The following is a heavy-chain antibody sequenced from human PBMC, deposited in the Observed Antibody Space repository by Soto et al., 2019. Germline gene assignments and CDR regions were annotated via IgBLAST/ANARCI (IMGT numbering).Heavy chain of an antibody. CDR3: ARGVSAGVDY. D-gene: IGHD1-26*01. CDR1: GYSFTSLD. Sequence: QVQLVQSGAEVREPGASVKVSCNASGYSFTSLDINWVRQTAGQGLAWMGWMEPSTGRTGYAQKFKGRVTMTRDTSINTAYMELTTLTAYDTAFYYCARGVSAGVDYWGQGTLVIVSS. J-gene: IGHJ4*02. CDR2: MEPSTGRT. V-gene: IGHV1-8*01.